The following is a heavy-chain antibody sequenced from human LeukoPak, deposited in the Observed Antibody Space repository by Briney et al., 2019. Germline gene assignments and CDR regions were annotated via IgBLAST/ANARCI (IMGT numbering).Heavy chain of an antibody. J-gene: IGHJ4*02. CDR1: GFTFSSYA. D-gene: IGHD1-26*01. V-gene: IGHV3-23*01. Sequence: PGGSLRLSCAASGFTFSSYAMSWVRQAPGKGLEWVSAISKSGDSTFYADSVKGRFTISRDNSQNTLYVQMNSLRVEDTAVYYCARVATGSYHFDYWGQGTLVTVSS. CDR3: ARVATGSYHFDY. CDR2: ISKSGDST.